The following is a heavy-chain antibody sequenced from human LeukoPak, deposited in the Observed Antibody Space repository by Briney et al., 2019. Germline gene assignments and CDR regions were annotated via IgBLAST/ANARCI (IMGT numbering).Heavy chain of an antibody. CDR1: GFTFSNYW. J-gene: IGHJ4*02. Sequence: GSLRLSCALSGFTFSNYWMSWVRQPPGKGLEWIGEINHSGSTNYNPSLKSRVTISVDTSKNQFSLKLSSVTAADTAVYYCARGAPTDYWGQGTLVTASS. CDR3: ARGAPTDY. V-gene: IGHV4-34*01. CDR2: INHSGST.